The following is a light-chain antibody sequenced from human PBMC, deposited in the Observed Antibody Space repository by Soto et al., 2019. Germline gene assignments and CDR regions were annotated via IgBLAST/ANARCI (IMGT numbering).Light chain of an antibody. CDR2: DAS. J-gene: IGKJ5*01. CDR3: QQYHNWPIT. Sequence: MVLTHAPCTLSLSPGESASLSCMASQSVSSNLAWHQQKPGQAPRILMYDASTRATGISARFSGSGSGTEFTLTISSLQSEDFAVYYCQQYHNWPITFGQGTRLEIK. V-gene: IGKV3-15*01. CDR1: QSVSSN.